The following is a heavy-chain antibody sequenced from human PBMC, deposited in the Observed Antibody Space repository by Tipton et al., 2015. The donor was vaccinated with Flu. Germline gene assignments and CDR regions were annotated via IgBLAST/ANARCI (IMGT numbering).Heavy chain of an antibody. V-gene: IGHV4-4*07. J-gene: IGHJ4*01. Sequence: TLSLTCTVSGGSISNYYWSWIRQPAGKGLEWIGRIYSSGSTNYNPSLKSRVTMSVDTSRNQFSLRLTSVTAADTAVYYCASKVANWGLWEPLDYWGHGMLVTVSS. D-gene: IGHD7-27*01. CDR2: IYSSGST. CDR3: ASKVANWGLWEPLDY. CDR1: GGSISNYY.